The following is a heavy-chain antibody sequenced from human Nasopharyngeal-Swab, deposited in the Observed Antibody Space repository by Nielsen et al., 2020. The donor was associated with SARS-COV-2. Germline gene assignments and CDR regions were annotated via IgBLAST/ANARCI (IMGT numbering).Heavy chain of an antibody. CDR3: ATGMVATSPFDY. J-gene: IGHJ4*02. V-gene: IGHV3-53*01. D-gene: IGHD5-12*01. CDR1: GFTVSTNY. Sequence: GESLKISCAASGFTVSTNYMSWVRQAPGKGLEWVSIIYSDGKTYYADSVKGRFTISRDNSKNTLYLQMNTLRAEDTAVYYCATGMVATSPFDYWGQGTLVTVSS. CDR2: IYSDGKT.